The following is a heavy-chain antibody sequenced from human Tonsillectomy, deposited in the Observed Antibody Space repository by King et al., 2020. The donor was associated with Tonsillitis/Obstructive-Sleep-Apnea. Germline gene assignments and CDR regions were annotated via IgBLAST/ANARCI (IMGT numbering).Heavy chain of an antibody. J-gene: IGHJ4*02. CDR2: INTNTGNQ. CDR3: AVGPDYRIFDY. V-gene: IGHV7-4-1*02. D-gene: IGHD4-11*01. CDR1: GYTFTIYA. Sequence: VQLVESGSELKKPGASVKVSCKASGYTFTIYAMNWVRQAPGQGLEWMGWINTNTGNQTYAKGFTGRFVFSLDTSVSTAYLQISNLMAAATAVYYCAVGPDYRIFDYWGQGTLVTVSS.